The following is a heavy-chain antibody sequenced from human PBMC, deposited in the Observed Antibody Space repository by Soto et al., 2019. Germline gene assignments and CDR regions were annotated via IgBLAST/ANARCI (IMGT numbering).Heavy chain of an antibody. CDR2: ISDSGRIT. V-gene: IGHV3-11*01. CDR3: ARDHGGGGLALEY. D-gene: IGHD3-16*01. Sequence: QVHLEESGGGLVKPGGSLRLSCTASGFTFSDYYMSWIRQAPGKGLEWISDISDSGRITHHADSVEGRFTISRDNAKDSLYLQLNNLRPEDPAIYYCARDHGGGGLALEYWGQGTLVSVSS. CDR1: GFTFSDYY. J-gene: IGHJ4*02.